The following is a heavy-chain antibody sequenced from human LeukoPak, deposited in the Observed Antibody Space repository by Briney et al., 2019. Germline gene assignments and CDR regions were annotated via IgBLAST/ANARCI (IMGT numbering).Heavy chain of an antibody. Sequence: TSETLSLTCAVSGYSISSGYYWGWIRQPPGKGVEWIGGIYHSGRTYYNPSLKSRVTISVDTSKNQFSLKLSSVTAADTAVYYCARHPFEYSSSSSDYFDYWGQGTLVTVSS. V-gene: IGHV4-38-2*01. J-gene: IGHJ4*02. CDR2: IYHSGRT. D-gene: IGHD6-6*01. CDR3: ARHPFEYSSSSSDYFDY. CDR1: GYSISSGYY.